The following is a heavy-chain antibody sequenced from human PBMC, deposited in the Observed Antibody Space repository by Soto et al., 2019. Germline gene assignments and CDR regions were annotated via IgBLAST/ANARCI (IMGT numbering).Heavy chain of an antibody. CDR2: INAANGDT. V-gene: IGHV1-3*01. CDR3: VRRHVSATGIDWFDP. CDR1: GYTFTCYG. D-gene: IGHD6-13*01. J-gene: IGHJ5*02. Sequence: SSAKVYCKASGYTFTCYGIHWVRQAPGQRLEWMGWINAANGDTKYSPKFQGRVTITRDTSASTAYMELSSLRSEDTAVYYCVRRHVSATGIDWFDPWGQATLVIVYS.